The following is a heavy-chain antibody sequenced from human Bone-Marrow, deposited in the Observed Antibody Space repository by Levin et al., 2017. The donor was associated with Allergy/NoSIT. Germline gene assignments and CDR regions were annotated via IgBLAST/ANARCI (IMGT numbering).Heavy chain of an antibody. Sequence: GESLKISCKTSGYTFTSFDINWVRQATGQGLEWMGWMYPNSDNAGYAQKFQGRVTMTRNTSISTAYMELSSLRSEDTAIYYGARGELGSGYLFDYWGQGTLVTGSS. J-gene: IGHJ4*02. D-gene: IGHD5-12*01. V-gene: IGHV1-8*01. CDR2: MYPNSDNA. CDR3: ARGELGSGYLFDY. CDR1: GYTFTSFD.